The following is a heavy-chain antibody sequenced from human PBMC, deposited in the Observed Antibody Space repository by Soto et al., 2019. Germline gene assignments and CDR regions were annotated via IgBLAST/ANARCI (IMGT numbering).Heavy chain of an antibody. CDR2: ISGSGGST. Sequence: EVQLLESGGGLVQPGGSLRLSCAASGFTFSSYAMSWVRQAPGKGLEWVSAISGSGGSTYYADSVKGRFTISRDNSKNTLYLQMNSLSADDTAVYYCANRGYCSSTSCYGYYFYYMDVWGKGTTVTVSS. J-gene: IGHJ6*03. D-gene: IGHD2-2*01. V-gene: IGHV3-23*01. CDR1: GFTFSSYA. CDR3: ANRGYCSSTSCYGYYFYYMDV.